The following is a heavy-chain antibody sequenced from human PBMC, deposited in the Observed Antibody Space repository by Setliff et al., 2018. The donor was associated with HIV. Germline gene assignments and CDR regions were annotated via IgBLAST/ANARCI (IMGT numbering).Heavy chain of an antibody. CDR1: GVSINRTDHY. V-gene: IGHV4-39*01. J-gene: IGHJ5*02. Sequence: SETLSLTCSVSGVSINRTDHYWGWIRQSPGKSLEWIGSVSQSGSAYYNPSLKSRITTSVDRSKNLFSLKLISVTAADQGVYYCARVPVPGANWFDPWGLGTLVTVSS. CDR2: VSQSGSA. CDR3: ARVPVPGANWFDP.